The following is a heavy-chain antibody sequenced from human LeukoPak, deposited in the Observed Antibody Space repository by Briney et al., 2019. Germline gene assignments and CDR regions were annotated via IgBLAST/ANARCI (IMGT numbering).Heavy chain of an antibody. V-gene: IGHV1-8*02. CDR2: MNPNSGNT. Sequence: ASVKVSYKASGYTFTSYYMHWVRQAPGQGLEWMGWMNPNSGNTGYAQKFQGRVTMTRNTSISTAYMELSSLRSEDTAVYYCARGLRRGIPAAGTLVRAFDIWGQGTMVTVSS. CDR3: ARGLRRGIPAAGTLVRAFDI. J-gene: IGHJ3*02. CDR1: GYTFTSYY. D-gene: IGHD6-13*01.